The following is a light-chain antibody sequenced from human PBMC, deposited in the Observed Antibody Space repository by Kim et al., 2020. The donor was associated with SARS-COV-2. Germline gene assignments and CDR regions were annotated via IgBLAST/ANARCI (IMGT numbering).Light chain of an antibody. J-gene: IGKJ5*01. V-gene: IGKV3-20*01. Sequence: EVVLTQSPGTLSLSPGERATLSCRTSQNVNSNLAWNQQKPGQAPRLLIYGASTRATGIPDRFSGSGSGTDFTLTISGLEPEDFAVYSCQQYGRLITFGQGTRLEIK. CDR3: QQYGRLIT. CDR1: QNVNSN. CDR2: GAS.